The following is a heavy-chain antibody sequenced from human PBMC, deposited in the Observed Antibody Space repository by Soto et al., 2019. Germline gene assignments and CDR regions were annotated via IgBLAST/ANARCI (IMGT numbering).Heavy chain of an antibody. V-gene: IGHV4-34*01. Sequence: SETLSLTCAVYGGSFSGYYWSWVRQPPGKGLEWIGEINHSGSTNYNPSLKSRVTISVDTSKNQFSLKLSSVSAADTAVYYCATGRGVRGVIITTYYYYGLDVWGQGTTVTVSS. CDR1: GGSFSGYY. CDR2: INHSGST. CDR3: ATGRGVRGVIITTYYYYGLDV. D-gene: IGHD3-10*01. J-gene: IGHJ6*02.